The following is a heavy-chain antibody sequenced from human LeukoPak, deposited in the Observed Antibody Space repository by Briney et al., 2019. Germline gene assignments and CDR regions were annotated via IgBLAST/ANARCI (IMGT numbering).Heavy chain of an antibody. CDR2: YEPEDGET. CDR1: GYTLSVLP. D-gene: IGHD2-2*02. Sequence: ASVKVSCKSSGYTLSVLPIHWVRQAPGKGLECMGGYEPEDGETFYTQEFQGRVAMTEDISTDTAYMELSSLRSDDTAMYYCATRTVPTAIHSAFDIWGQGTMVTVSS. J-gene: IGHJ3*02. CDR3: ATRTVPTAIHSAFDI. V-gene: IGHV1-24*01.